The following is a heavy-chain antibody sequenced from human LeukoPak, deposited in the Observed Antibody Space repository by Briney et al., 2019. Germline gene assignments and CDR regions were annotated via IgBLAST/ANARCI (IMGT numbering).Heavy chain of an antibody. V-gene: IGHV4-59*01. CDR1: GGSISSYY. J-gene: IGHJ1*01. CDR3: ARASHSDFWSGYYTGVYFQH. D-gene: IGHD3-3*01. Sequence: KPSETLSLTCTVSGGSISSYYWSWIRQPPGKGLEWIGYIYYSGSTNYNPSLKSRVTISVDTSKNQFSLKLSSVTAADTAVYYCARASHSDFWSGYYTGVYFQHWGQGTLVTVSS. CDR2: IYYSGST.